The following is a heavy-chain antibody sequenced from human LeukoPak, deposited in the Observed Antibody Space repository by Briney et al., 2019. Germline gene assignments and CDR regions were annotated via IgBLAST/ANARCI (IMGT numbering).Heavy chain of an antibody. D-gene: IGHD3-10*01. Sequence: ASVKVSCKASGYTFTSYGISWVRQAPGQGLEWMGWINPNSGGTNYAQKFQGRVTMTRDTSISTAYMELSRLRSDDTAVYYCARGRRIYYGSGSYYSDPENWFDPWGQGTLVTVSS. CDR3: ARGRRIYYGSGSYYSDPENWFDP. J-gene: IGHJ5*02. CDR2: INPNSGGT. V-gene: IGHV1-2*02. CDR1: GYTFTSYG.